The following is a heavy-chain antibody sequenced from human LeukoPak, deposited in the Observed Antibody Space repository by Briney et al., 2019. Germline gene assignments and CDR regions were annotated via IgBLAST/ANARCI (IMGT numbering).Heavy chain of an antibody. CDR2: IYYGGST. CDR1: GGSISSYY. V-gene: IGHV4-59*01. CDR3: ARGDANRWFDP. D-gene: IGHD4/OR15-4a*01. Sequence: SETLSLTCTVSGGSISSYYWSWIRQPPGKGLEWIGYIYYGGSTNYNPSLKSRVTISVDTSKNQFSLKLSSVTAADTAVYYCARGDANRWFDPWGQGTLVTVSS. J-gene: IGHJ5*02.